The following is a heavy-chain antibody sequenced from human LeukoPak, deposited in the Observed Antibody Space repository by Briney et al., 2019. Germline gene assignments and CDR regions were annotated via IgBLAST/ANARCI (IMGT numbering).Heavy chain of an antibody. Sequence: GGSLRLSCAASGFIFSNYNINWVRQAPGKGLEWVAVISYDGSNKYYADSVKGRFTISRDNSKNTLYLQMNSPRAEDTAVYYCARDPGNGKMDYWGQGTLVTVSS. V-gene: IGHV3-30-3*01. D-gene: IGHD4-23*01. J-gene: IGHJ4*02. CDR2: ISYDGSNK. CDR1: GFIFSNYN. CDR3: ARDPGNGKMDY.